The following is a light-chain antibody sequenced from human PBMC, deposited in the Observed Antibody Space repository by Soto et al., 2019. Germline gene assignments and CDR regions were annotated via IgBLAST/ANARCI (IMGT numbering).Light chain of an antibody. V-gene: IGLV2-23*01. CDR1: SSDVGRYNL. J-gene: IGLJ3*02. CDR2: EGS. Sequence: QSVLTQPASVSGSPGQSITISCAGTSSDVGRYNLVSWFQQHPGKAPKLMIYEGSKRPSGVSNRFSGSKSGNTASLTISGLQAEDEADYYCCSYAASTTWVFGGGTKPPS. CDR3: CSYAASTTWV.